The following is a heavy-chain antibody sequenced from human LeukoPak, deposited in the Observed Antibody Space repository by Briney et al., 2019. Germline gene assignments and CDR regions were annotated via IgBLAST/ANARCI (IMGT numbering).Heavy chain of an antibody. Sequence: SETLSLTCTVSGGSISSYYWSWIRQPPGKGLEWIGYIYYSGSTNYNPSLKSRVTISVDTSKSQFSLKLSSVTAADTAVYYCARLKAGSDAFDIWGQGTMVTVSS. D-gene: IGHD3-10*01. CDR2: IYYSGST. CDR1: GGSISSYY. V-gene: IGHV4-59*01. CDR3: ARLKAGSDAFDI. J-gene: IGHJ3*02.